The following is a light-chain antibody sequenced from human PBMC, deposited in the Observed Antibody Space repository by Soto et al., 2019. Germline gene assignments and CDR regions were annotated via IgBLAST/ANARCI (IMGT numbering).Light chain of an antibody. CDR2: TNN. V-gene: IGLV1-47*02. Sequence: QSVLTQPPSASETPGQRVTISCSGSSSNNGSNHVYWYLQLPGTAPKLLIYTNNQRPSGVPDRFSGSKSGTSASLAISGLRSEDEADYYCAAWDDSLSGPVFGGGTKLTVL. J-gene: IGLJ2*01. CDR1: SSNNGSNH. CDR3: AAWDDSLSGPV.